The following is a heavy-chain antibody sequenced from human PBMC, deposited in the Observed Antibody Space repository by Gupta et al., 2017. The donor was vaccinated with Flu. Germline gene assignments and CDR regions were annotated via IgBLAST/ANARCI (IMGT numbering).Heavy chain of an antibody. V-gene: IGHV3-72*01. CDR1: GFTFSDHY. D-gene: IGHD3-3*01. J-gene: IGHJ4*02. CDR3: ARAFTIATDQFDY. CDR2: IRIQAKNYTT. Sequence: EVQLVESGGGLVQPGRALRPPCAASGFTFSDHYMAWVRQAPGKGPEWVGRIRIQAKNYTTEYAASVQGRFTISRDDSRNSLHLQMNSLKTEDTAVYYCARAFTIATDQFDYWGQGTLVTVSS.